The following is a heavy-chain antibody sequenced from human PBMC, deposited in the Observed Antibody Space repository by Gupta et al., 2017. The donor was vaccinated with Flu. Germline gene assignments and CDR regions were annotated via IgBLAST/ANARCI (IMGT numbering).Heavy chain of an antibody. CDR1: GFTFSSYA. Sequence: EVQLLESGGGLVQPGGSLRLSCAASGFTFSSYAMSWVRQAPGKGLEWVSAISGSGGSTYYADSVKGRFTISRDNSKNTLYLQMNSLRAEDTAVYYCAKESGSFRGYYYYGMDVWGQGTTVTVSS. J-gene: IGHJ6*02. D-gene: IGHD1-26*01. CDR2: ISGSGGST. V-gene: IGHV3-23*01. CDR3: AKESGSFRGYYYYGMDV.